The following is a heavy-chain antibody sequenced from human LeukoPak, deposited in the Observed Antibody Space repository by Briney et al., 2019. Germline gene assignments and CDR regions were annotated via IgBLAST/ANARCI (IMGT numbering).Heavy chain of an antibody. Sequence: SETLSLTCTVSGGSISSYYWSWIRQPPGKGLEWIGYIYYSGSTNYNPSLKSRVTISVDTSKNQFSLKLSSVTAADTAVYYCAGEGSSGPGAFDIWGQGTMVTVSS. D-gene: IGHD3-22*01. J-gene: IGHJ3*02. V-gene: IGHV4-59*01. CDR1: GGSISSYY. CDR3: AGEGSSGPGAFDI. CDR2: IYYSGST.